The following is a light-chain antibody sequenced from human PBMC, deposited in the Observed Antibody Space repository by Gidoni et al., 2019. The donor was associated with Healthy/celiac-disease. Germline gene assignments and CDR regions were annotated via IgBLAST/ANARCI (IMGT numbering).Light chain of an antibody. V-gene: IGKV1-39*01. CDR1: QSISSY. CDR2: AAS. J-gene: IGKJ1*01. CDR3: QQSYSTPRT. Sequence: DIQMAQSSSSLSASVGDRVTITCRASQSISSYLNWSQQRPGKAPKLLIYAASSLQSWVPSRFSCSGSGTDFTLTISSLQPEDFATYYCQQSYSTPRTFGQXTKVEIK.